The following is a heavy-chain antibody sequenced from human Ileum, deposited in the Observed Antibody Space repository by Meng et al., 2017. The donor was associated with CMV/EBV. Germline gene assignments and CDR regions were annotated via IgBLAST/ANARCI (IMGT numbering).Heavy chain of an antibody. J-gene: IGHJ4*02. D-gene: IGHD1-1*01. CDR3: TRNQGASWYSDY. V-gene: IGHV3-49*04. Sequence: GGSLRLSCTASGFTFQDYAMSWVRQAPGKGLEWISFIRSKAYGATTEYAASVKGRFTISRDDSKSIASLEMNSLKTEDTAVYYCTRNQGASWYSDYWGQGMLVTVSS. CDR1: GFTFQDYA. CDR2: IRSKAYGATT.